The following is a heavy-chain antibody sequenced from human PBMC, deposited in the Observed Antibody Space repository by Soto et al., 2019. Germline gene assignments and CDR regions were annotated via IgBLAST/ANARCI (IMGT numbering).Heavy chain of an antibody. V-gene: IGHV5-51*01. CDR3: ARGGVSTRTFDY. J-gene: IGHJ4*02. D-gene: IGHD3-3*01. CDR2: IYPSDSDT. CDR1: GYNFAGYW. Sequence: GEALKISCQGSGYNFAGYWIAWVRQMPGKGLELMGIIYPSDSDTRYRPSFQGQVTISADKSISSAYLQWSSLRASDTAMYYCARGGVSTRTFDYWGQGTPVTVSS.